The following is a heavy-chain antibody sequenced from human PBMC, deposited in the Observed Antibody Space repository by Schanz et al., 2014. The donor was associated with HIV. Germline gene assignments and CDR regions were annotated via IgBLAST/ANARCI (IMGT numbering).Heavy chain of an antibody. Sequence: QVQLVESGGGVVQPGRSLRLSCAASGFTFRSYGMHWVRQAPGKGLEWVTVISYDGNIRDYADSVKGRFTISRDNSKNTVYLQAKSLRPEDTAVYYCAKDRNQYDSRYIGKGNYYYYYGMDVWGQGTTVTVSS. CDR2: ISYDGNIR. CDR1: GFTFRSYG. J-gene: IGHJ6*02. CDR3: AKDRNQYDSRYIGKGNYYYYYGMDV. D-gene: IGHD3-22*01. V-gene: IGHV3-30*18.